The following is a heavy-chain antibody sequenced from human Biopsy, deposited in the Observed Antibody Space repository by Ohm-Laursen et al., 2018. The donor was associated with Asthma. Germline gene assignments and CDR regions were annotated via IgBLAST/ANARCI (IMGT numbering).Heavy chain of an antibody. CDR1: GFTVSRDH. V-gene: IGHV3-53*01. J-gene: IGHJ4*02. CDR3: ARGDSSGWSHYYFDY. Sequence: GSLRLSCTASGFTVSRDHMFWVRQAPGKGLEWVSVIYSGGTSHTADSVRGRFTISRDFSKNTLHLHMHSLRVEDTAVYYCARGDSSGWSHYYFDYWGQGTLVTVSS. CDR2: IYSGGTS. D-gene: IGHD6-19*01.